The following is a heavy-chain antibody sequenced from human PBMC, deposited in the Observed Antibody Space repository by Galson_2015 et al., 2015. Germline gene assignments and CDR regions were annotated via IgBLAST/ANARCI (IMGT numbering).Heavy chain of an antibody. D-gene: IGHD2-15*01. J-gene: IGHJ6*02. CDR1: GFTFSSYS. CDR2: ISSSSSTI. Sequence: SLRLCCAASGFTFSSYSMNWVRQAPGEGLGWASYISSSSSTIYYADSVKGRFTISRDNAKNSLYLQMNSLRDEDTAVYYCARGGHCSGGSCPYGMDVWGQGTTVTVSS. V-gene: IGHV3-48*02. CDR3: ARGGHCSGGSCPYGMDV.